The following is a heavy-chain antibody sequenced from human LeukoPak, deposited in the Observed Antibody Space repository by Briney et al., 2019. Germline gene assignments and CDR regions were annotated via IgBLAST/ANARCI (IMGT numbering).Heavy chain of an antibody. CDR3: ARNLPAADY. D-gene: IGHD2-2*01. J-gene: IGHJ4*02. CDR2: ISNDGKYI. CDR1: GFTFSSYS. V-gene: IGHV3-21*01. Sequence: GGSLRLSCAASGFTFSSYSMNWVRQAPGKGLEWVSSISNDGKYIYYADSVKGRFTISRDNAKSSLYLQMNSLRAGDTAVYYCARNLPAADYWGQGTLVTVSS.